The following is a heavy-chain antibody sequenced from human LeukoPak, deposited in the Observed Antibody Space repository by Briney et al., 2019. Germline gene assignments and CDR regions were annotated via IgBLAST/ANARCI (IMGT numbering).Heavy chain of an antibody. CDR1: GFTLSSDA. CDR3: ARLYGGSYAY. CDR2: MSDSGGNT. J-gene: IGHJ4*02. V-gene: IGHV3-23*01. D-gene: IGHD1-26*01. Sequence: PGGSLRLSCAASGFTLSSDAMNWVRQAPGKGLEWVSSMSDSGGNTFYADSVKGRLTINRDNSKNKLFLHINSLRADDTAIYYCARLYGGSYAYWGRGTLLTVSS.